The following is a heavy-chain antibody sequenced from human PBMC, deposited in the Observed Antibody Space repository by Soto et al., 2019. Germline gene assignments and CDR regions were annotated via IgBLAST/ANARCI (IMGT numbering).Heavy chain of an antibody. V-gene: IGHV1-69*01. CDR1: GGTFSSYA. CDR2: IIPIFGTA. D-gene: IGHD4-17*01. CDR3: ASMTTVTTFYYYYGMDV. Sequence: QVQLVQSGAEVKKPGSSVKVSCKASGGTFSSYAISWVRQAPGQGLEWMGGIIPIFGTANYAQKVQGRVTITADESTSTAYMELSSLRSEDTAVYYCASMTTVTTFYYYYGMDVWGQGTTVTVSS. J-gene: IGHJ6*02.